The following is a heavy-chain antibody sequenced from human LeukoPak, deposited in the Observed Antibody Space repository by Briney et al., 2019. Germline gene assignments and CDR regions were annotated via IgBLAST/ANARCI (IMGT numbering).Heavy chain of an antibody. Sequence: SLRLSCAASGFTFSSYAMHWVRQAPGKGLEWVAVISYDGNNKYYADSVKGRFTISRDNSKNTLYLQMNSLRAEDTAVYYCARDPAGTQNYYYYYYMDVWGKGTTVTVSS. CDR1: GFTFSSYA. CDR2: ISYDGNNK. CDR3: ARDPAGTQNYYYYYYMDV. D-gene: IGHD6-13*01. J-gene: IGHJ6*03. V-gene: IGHV3-30*04.